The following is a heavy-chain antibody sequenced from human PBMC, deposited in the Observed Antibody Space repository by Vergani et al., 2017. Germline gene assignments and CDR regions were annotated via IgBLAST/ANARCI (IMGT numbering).Heavy chain of an antibody. CDR2: IIPIFGTA. D-gene: IGHD2-2*02. Sequence: QVQLVQSGAEVKKPGSSVKVSCKASGGTFSSYAISWVRQAPGQGLEWMGGIIPIFGTANYAQKFQGRVTITADESTSTAYMELSSLRSEATAVYYCAREGVAYCSSTSCYTHWFDPWGQGTLVTVSS. CDR3: AREGVAYCSSTSCYTHWFDP. J-gene: IGHJ5*02. CDR1: GGTFSSYA. V-gene: IGHV1-69*01.